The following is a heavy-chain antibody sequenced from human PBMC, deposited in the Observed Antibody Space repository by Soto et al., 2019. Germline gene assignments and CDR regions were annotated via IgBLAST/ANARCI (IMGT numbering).Heavy chain of an antibody. D-gene: IGHD3-9*01. J-gene: IGHJ6*02. Sequence: QVHLVQSGAEVKKPGSSVKVSCKISGGTFRTTAISWVRQAPGQGLEWMGEITPVFGTPDYAQKFQGRIAITADESTSTVYMDLSSLRSEDTAVYYCARGGLVITDFYYGLDVWGQETTVTVSS. CDR2: ITPVFGTP. V-gene: IGHV1-69*01. CDR3: ARGGLVITDFYYGLDV. CDR1: GGTFRTTA.